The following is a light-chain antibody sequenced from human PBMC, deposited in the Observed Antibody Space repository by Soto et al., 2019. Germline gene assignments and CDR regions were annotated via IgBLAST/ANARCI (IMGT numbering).Light chain of an antibody. CDR3: CTYAVRI. J-gene: IGLJ1*01. CDR2: DVS. V-gene: IGLV2-11*01. CDR1: SSDVGGYNY. Sequence: QSALTQPSSVSGSPGQSVTISCTGTSSDVGGYNYVSWYQQHPGKAPKLMIYDVSKRPSGVPDRFSGSKSGNTASLTISGLQAEDEADYYCCTYAVRIFGTGTKVTVL.